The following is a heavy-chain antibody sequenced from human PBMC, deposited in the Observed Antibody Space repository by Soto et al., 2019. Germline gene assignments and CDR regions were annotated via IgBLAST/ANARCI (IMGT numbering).Heavy chain of an antibody. J-gene: IGHJ6*02. CDR3: ARPVVVILYYYYGMDV. D-gene: IGHD3-22*01. CDR1: GFTFSSYA. V-gene: IGHV3-30-3*01. Sequence: PGGSLRLSCAASGFTFSSYAMHWVRQAPGKGLEWVAVISYDGSNKYYADSVKGRFTISRDNSKNTLYLQMNSLRAEDTAVYYCARPVVVILYYYYGMDVWGQGTTFTVS. CDR2: ISYDGSNK.